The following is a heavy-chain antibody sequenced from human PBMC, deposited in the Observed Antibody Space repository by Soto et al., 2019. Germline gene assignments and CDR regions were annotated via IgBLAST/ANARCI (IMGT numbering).Heavy chain of an antibody. V-gene: IGHV3-11*01. CDR2: IGSSDNII. D-gene: IGHD3-22*01. CDR1: GFTFSDYY. J-gene: IGHJ4*02. CDR3: ARDLGYYESSGYFDY. Sequence: GGSLRVSCAASGFTFSDYYMSWIRQAPGKGLEWVSYIGSSDNIIYYADSVKGRFTISRDNAKNSLYLQMNSLRAEDTAGYYCARDLGYYESSGYFDYWGQGTLVTVSS.